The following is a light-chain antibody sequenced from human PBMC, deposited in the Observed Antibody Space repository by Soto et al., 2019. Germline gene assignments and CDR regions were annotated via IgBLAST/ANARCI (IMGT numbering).Light chain of an antibody. Sequence: EIVMTQSPATLYVSPGERVILSCRAGQSVNSNVAWYQLKPGQAPRLLIHGAFTRATGIPARFSGSGFGTEFTLTISGLQSEDFAVYYCQHYNNWPLTFGGGTKVEIK. CDR3: QHYNNWPLT. CDR2: GAF. V-gene: IGKV3-15*01. CDR1: QSVNSN. J-gene: IGKJ4*01.